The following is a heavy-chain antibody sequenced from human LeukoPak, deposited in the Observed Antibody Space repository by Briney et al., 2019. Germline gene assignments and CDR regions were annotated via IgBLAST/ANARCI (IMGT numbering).Heavy chain of an antibody. J-gene: IGHJ4*02. CDR3: AKDMAYGDYCFDY. V-gene: IGHV3-30*18. CDR2: ISYDGSNK. Sequence: PGRSLRLSCAASGFTFSSYGMHWVRQAPGKGLEWVAVISYDGSNKYYADSVKGRFTISRDNSKNTLYLQMNSLRAEDTAVYYCAKDMAYGDYCFDYWGQGTLVTVSS. D-gene: IGHD4-17*01. CDR1: GFTFSSYG.